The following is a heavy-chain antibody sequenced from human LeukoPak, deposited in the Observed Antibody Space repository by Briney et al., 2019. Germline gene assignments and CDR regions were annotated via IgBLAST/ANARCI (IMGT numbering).Heavy chain of an antibody. V-gene: IGHV1-69*13. Sequence: SVKVSCKASGYTFTSYYMHWVRQAPGQGLEWMGGIIPIFGTANYAQKFQGRVTITADESTSTAYMELSSLRSEDTAVYYCARDVIAAAGTAPFDYWGQGTLVTVSS. CDR3: ARDVIAAAGTAPFDY. CDR1: GYTFTSYY. D-gene: IGHD6-13*01. CDR2: IIPIFGTA. J-gene: IGHJ4*02.